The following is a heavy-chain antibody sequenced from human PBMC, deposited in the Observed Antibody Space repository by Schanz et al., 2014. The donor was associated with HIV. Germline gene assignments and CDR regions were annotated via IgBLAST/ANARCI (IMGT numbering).Heavy chain of an antibody. D-gene: IGHD1-20*01. V-gene: IGHV3-9*01. Sequence: EVQLLESGGGLVQPGGSLRLSCEASGFTFSNYAMSWVRQAPGKGLEWVSGISWNSGSIGYGDSVKGPFTISRDNAKNSLSLQMNRLRAENTGVYYCVRGPGYNMHLDYWGQGTLVTVSS. CDR2: ISWNSGSI. CDR1: GFTFSNYA. CDR3: VRGPGYNMHLDY. J-gene: IGHJ4*02.